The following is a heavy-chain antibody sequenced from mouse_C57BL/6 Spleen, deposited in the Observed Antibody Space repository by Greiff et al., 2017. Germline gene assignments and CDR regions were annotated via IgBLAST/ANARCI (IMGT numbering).Heavy chain of an antibody. CDR3: AREGDWDAFDV. V-gene: IGHV3-6*01. Sequence: DVKLQESGPGLVKPSQSLSLTCSVTGYSITSGYYWNWIRQFPGNKLEWMGYISYDGSNNYNPSLKNRISITRDTSKNQFFLKLNSVTTEDTATYYCAREGDWDAFDVWGTGTTVTVSS. J-gene: IGHJ1*03. CDR2: ISYDGSN. D-gene: IGHD4-1*01. CDR1: GYSITSGYY.